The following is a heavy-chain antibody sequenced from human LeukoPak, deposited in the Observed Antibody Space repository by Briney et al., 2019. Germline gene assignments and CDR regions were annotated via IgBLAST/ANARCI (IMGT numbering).Heavy chain of an antibody. D-gene: IGHD5-18*01. Sequence: PGGSLRLSCAASGFTFSSYSMNWVRQAPGKGLEWISSISSTVSYIYYADSLKGRFTISRDNAKNSLYLQMNSLRAEDTAVYYCARVSDTSGYSYGSIDYWGQGTLVTVSS. CDR1: GFTFSSYS. V-gene: IGHV3-21*01. CDR2: ISSTVSYI. J-gene: IGHJ4*02. CDR3: ARVSDTSGYSYGSIDY.